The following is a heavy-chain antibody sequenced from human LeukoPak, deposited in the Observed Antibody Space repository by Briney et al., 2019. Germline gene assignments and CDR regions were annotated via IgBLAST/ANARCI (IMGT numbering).Heavy chain of an antibody. CDR3: ARSSSGAKDY. CDR2: IYSGGST. CDR1: GFTVSSNY. Sequence: PGGSLRLSCAASGFTVSSNYMSWVRQAPGKGLEWVSVIYSGGSTYYADSVQGRFTISRDNAKNSQFLQMNSLRAEDTAVYYCARSSSGAKDYWGQGTLVTVSS. V-gene: IGHV3-53*01. D-gene: IGHD1-26*01. J-gene: IGHJ4*02.